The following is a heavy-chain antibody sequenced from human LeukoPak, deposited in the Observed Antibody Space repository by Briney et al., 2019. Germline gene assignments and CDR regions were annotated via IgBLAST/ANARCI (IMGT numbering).Heavy chain of an antibody. CDR3: ARAQGYDYVWGSYPVRGKNWFDH. V-gene: IGHV1-2*02. Sequence: PGASVQFSCKASGYTFTGYYMHWVRQAPGQGLEWMGWINPNSGGTNYAQKFQGRVTMTRDTSISTAYMELSRLRSDDTAVYYCARAQGYDYVWGSYPVRGKNWFDHWGQGTLVTVSS. J-gene: IGHJ5*02. D-gene: IGHD3-16*02. CDR2: INPNSGGT. CDR1: GYTFTGYY.